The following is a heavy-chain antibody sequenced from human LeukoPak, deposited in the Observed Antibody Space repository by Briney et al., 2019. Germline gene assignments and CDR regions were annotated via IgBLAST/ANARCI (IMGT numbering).Heavy chain of an antibody. V-gene: IGHV3-11*01. CDR1: GFTFSDHY. CDR3: ARGHWGLDS. D-gene: IGHD7-27*01. J-gene: IGHJ5*01. CDR2: LSKSGSDI. Sequence: GGSLRLSCAASGFTFSDHYMTWIRQAPGKGLECVSYLSKSGSDIFYADSVKGRFSISRDNAKNSLYLQMNSLRAEDTAVYYCARGHWGLDSWGQGTLVTVSS.